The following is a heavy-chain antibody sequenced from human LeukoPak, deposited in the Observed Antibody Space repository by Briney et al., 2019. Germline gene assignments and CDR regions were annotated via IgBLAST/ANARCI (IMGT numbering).Heavy chain of an antibody. CDR1: GFIFSNAW. CDR2: IKSKTDGGTT. V-gene: IGHV3-15*07. D-gene: IGHD2-21*01. J-gene: IGHJ4*02. CDR3: ITPLPYSAQ. Sequence: PEGSLRLSCAASGFIFSNAWMNWVRQAPGKGLEWVGHIKSKTDGGTTDYAAPVKGRFTISRDDSKNTLYLQMNSLKTEDTAVYYCITPLPYSAQGGQGTLVTVSS.